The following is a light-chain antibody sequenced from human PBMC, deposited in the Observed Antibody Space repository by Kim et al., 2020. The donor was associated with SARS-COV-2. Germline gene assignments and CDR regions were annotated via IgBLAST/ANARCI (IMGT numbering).Light chain of an antibody. CDR3: HQYGSSPPYT. CDR2: DAS. Sequence: SPGERATLSCRASQSVSSNFLAWYQQKPGQAPRLLIYDASSRATGIPDRFSGGGSGTDFTLTISRLEPEDFAVYYCHQYGSSPPYTFGQGTKLEI. V-gene: IGKV3-20*01. CDR1: QSVSSNF. J-gene: IGKJ2*01.